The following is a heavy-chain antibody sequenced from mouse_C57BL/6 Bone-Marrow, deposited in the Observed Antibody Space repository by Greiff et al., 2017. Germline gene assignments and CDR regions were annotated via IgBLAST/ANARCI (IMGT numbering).Heavy chain of an antibody. D-gene: IGHD1-1*01. V-gene: IGHV14-4*01. J-gene: IGHJ2*01. CDR2: IDPENGDT. Sequence: EVKLVESGAELVRPGASVKLSCTASGFNIKDDYMHWVKQRPEQGLEWIGWIDPENGDTEYASKFQGKATITADTSSNTAYLQLSSLTSEDTAVYYCLYRTTVVAPFDYWGQGTTLTVSS. CDR3: LYRTTVVAPFDY. CDR1: GFNIKDDY.